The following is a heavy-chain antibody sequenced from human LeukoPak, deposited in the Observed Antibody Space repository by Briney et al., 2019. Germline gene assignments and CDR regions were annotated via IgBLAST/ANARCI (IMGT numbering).Heavy chain of an antibody. CDR2: ISGSGGST. J-gene: IGHJ3*02. Sequence: PGGSLRLSCAASGFTFSSYAMSWVRQAPGKGLEWVSAISGSGGSTYYADSVKGRFTISRDNSKNTLYLPMNSLRAEDTAVYYCAKTYYYDSSGYFYAFDIWGQGTMVTVSS. D-gene: IGHD3-22*01. CDR3: AKTYYYDSSGYFYAFDI. CDR1: GFTFSSYA. V-gene: IGHV3-23*01.